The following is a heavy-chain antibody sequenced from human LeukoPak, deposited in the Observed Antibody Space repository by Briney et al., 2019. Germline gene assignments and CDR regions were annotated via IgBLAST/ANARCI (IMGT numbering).Heavy chain of an antibody. CDR2: ISGSGGST. J-gene: IGHJ4*02. CDR3: AKANYVLLWFGES. D-gene: IGHD3-10*01. Sequence: GGSLRLSCAASGFTFSSYALSWVRQAPGKGLEWVSAISGSGGSTYYADSVKGRFTISRDNSKNTLYLQMNSLRAEDTAVYYCAKANYVLLWFGESWGQGTLVTVSS. V-gene: IGHV3-23*01. CDR1: GFTFSSYA.